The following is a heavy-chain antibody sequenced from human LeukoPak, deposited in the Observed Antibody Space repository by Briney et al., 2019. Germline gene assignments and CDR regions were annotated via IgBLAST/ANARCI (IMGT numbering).Heavy chain of an antibody. J-gene: IGHJ4*02. V-gene: IGHV3-23*01. D-gene: IGHD1-26*01. Sequence: GGSLRLSCAASGFTFSSSAMRWVRQAPGKGLEWVSNISGSGSGGSTYYADSVTGRFTISRDNSKNTLYLQMNSLRAEDTAVYYCAKRGAEVGATVAPGDYGGQGTLLSVSS. CDR1: GFTFSSSA. CDR2: ISGSGSGGST. CDR3: AKRGAEVGATVAPGDY.